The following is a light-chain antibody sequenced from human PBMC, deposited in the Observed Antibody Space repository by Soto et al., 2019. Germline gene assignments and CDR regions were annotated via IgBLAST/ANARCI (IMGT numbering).Light chain of an antibody. CDR1: QSVSSSY. CDR2: GAS. J-gene: IGKJ5*01. Sequence: EFVLTHSPVPLSLSPGERLTRWSSQSVSSSYLAWYQQKPGQAPRLLIYGASSRATGIPDRFSGSGSGTDFTLTISRLEPEDFAVYYCQQHGSSPRITFGQGTRLEIK. V-gene: IGKV3-20*01. CDR3: QQHGSSPRIT.